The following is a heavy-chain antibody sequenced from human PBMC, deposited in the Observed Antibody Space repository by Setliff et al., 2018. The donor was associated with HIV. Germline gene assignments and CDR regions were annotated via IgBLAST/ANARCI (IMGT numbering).Heavy chain of an antibody. Sequence: SETLSLTCTVSGGAISSSSYYWGWIRQPPGKGLEWIGSIYYSGSTYYNPSLKSRVTISVDTSKNQFSLKLSSVTAADTAVYYCARDLYSSGWYGLYYYGMDVWGQGTTVTVTS. CDR1: GGAISSSSYY. V-gene: IGHV4-39*07. D-gene: IGHD6-19*01. CDR3: ARDLYSSGWYGLYYYGMDV. CDR2: IYYSGST. J-gene: IGHJ6*02.